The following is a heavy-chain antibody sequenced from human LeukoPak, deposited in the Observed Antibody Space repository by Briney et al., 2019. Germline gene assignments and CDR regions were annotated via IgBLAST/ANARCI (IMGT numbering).Heavy chain of an antibody. V-gene: IGHV4-39*07. CDR2: IYYTGST. J-gene: IGHJ5*02. CDR3: ARDGGRYSYGYGP. Sequence: SETLSLTCTVSSGSIKFSSYYWSWVRQPPGKGPEWIGSIYYTGSTYYNSSLKSRVTISVDTSKNQFSLKLSSVTAADTAVYYCARDGGRYSYGYGPWGQGTLVTVSS. CDR1: SGSIKFSSYY. D-gene: IGHD5-18*01.